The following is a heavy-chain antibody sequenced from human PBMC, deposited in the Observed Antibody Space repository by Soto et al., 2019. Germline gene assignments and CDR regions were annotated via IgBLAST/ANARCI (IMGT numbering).Heavy chain of an antibody. CDR1: GGSVSSGSYY. CDR2: IYYSGGT. CDR3: ARERRSNYYDSSGIDY. V-gene: IGHV4-61*01. J-gene: IGHJ4*02. D-gene: IGHD3-22*01. Sequence: QVQLQESGPGLVKPSETLSLTCTVSGGSVSSGSYYWSWIRQPPGKGLEWIGYIYYSGGTNYNPSLKSRVTISVDTSKNQFSLKLSSVTAADTAVYYCARERRSNYYDSSGIDYWGQGTLVTVSS.